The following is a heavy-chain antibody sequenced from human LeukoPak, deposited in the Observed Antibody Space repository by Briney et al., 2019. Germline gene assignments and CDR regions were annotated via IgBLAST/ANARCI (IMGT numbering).Heavy chain of an antibody. Sequence: GSLRLSCAASGFTFSSYWMHWVRQAPGKGLVWVSRVNTDGNTMSYADSVKGRFTISRDNAKNTLYLQMNSLRAEDTAVYYCAAPSVDTAMALWGQGTLVTVSS. CDR1: GFTFSSYW. CDR2: VNTDGNTM. V-gene: IGHV3-74*01. J-gene: IGHJ4*02. D-gene: IGHD5-18*01. CDR3: AAPSVDTAMAL.